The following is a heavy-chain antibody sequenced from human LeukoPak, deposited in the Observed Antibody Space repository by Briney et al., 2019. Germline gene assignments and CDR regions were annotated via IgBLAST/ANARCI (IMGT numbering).Heavy chain of an antibody. D-gene: IGHD2-21*02. CDR2: IYAGGST. CDR3: ARSKSRGDYYFDN. V-gene: IGHV3-53*01. Sequence: EESLGLSCTASGFTFGDYAMSWVRQAPGKGLEWVSVIYAGGSTYYADSVKGRFSISRDNSKNTLYLQMNSLRAEDTAVYYRARSKSRGDYYFDNWGQGTLVTVSS. J-gene: IGHJ4*02. CDR1: GFTFGDYA.